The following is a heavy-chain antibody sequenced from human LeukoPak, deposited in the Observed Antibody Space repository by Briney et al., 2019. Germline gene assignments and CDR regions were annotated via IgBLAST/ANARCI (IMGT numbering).Heavy chain of an antibody. Sequence: ASVKVSCKTSGGTFSSSAITWVRQAPGQGLEWMGIINPSGGGTNYAQKFQARVTMTRDTSTSTVYMELSSLRSEDTAVYYCARDLGAQTMVFFDPWGQGTLVTVSS. CDR3: ARDLGAQTMVFFDP. CDR2: INPSGGGT. J-gene: IGHJ5*02. CDR1: GGTFSSSA. V-gene: IGHV1-46*01. D-gene: IGHD4/OR15-4a*01.